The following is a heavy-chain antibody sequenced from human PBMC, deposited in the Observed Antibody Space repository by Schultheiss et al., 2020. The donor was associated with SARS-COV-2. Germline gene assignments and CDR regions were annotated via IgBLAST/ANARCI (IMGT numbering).Heavy chain of an antibody. CDR3: ARISGSFLFDP. CDR1: GFTFSSYSM. J-gene: IGHJ5*02. D-gene: IGHD1-26*01. CDR2: IDWDDDK. V-gene: IGHV2-70*20. Sequence: LRLSCAASGFTFSSYSMNWVRQAPGKGLEWLALIDWDDDKYYSTSLKTRLTISKDTSKNQVVLTMTNMDPVDTATYYCARISGSFLFDPWGQGTLVTVSS.